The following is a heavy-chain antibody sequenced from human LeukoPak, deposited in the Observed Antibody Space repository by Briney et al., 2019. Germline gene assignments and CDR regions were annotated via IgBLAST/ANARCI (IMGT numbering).Heavy chain of an antibody. D-gene: IGHD2-2*01. Sequence: GGSLRLSCAASGFTFSSYAMSWVRQAPGKGLEWVSAISGSGGSTYYADSVKGRFTISRDNSKNTLYLQMNSLRAEDTAVYYCAKLTGYCSSTSCYGFDPWGQGTLVTVSS. CDR2: ISGSGGST. V-gene: IGHV3-23*01. CDR1: GFTFSSYA. J-gene: IGHJ5*02. CDR3: AKLTGYCSSTSCYGFDP.